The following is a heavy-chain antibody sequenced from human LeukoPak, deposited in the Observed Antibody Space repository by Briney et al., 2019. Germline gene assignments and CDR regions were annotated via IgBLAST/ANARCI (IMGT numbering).Heavy chain of an antibody. V-gene: IGHV3-7*01. CDR1: GFTFSSYW. Sequence: GGSLRLSCAASGFTFSSYWMSWVRQAPGKGLEWVANIKQDGSEKYYVDSVKGRFTISRDNSKNTLYLQMGSLRAEDMAVYYCARGGVFGVVITYYFDYWGQGTLVTVSS. D-gene: IGHD3-3*01. CDR3: ARGGVFGVVITYYFDY. CDR2: IKQDGSEK. J-gene: IGHJ4*02.